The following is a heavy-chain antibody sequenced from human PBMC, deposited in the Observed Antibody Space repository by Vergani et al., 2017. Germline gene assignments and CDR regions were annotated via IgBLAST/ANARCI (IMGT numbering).Heavy chain of an antibody. CDR1: GGSISSGSYY. CDR2: IYTSGRT. Sequence: QVQLQESGPGLVKPSQTLSLTCTVSGGSISSGSYYWSWIRQPAGKGLEWIGRIYTSGRTNYNPSLKSRVTISVDTSKNQFSLKLSSVTAADTAVYYCARGYGSDNNWFDPWGQGTLVTVSS. V-gene: IGHV4-61*02. D-gene: IGHD3-10*01. J-gene: IGHJ5*02. CDR3: ARGYGSDNNWFDP.